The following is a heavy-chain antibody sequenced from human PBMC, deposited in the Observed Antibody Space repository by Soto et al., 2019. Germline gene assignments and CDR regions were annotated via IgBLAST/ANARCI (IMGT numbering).Heavy chain of an antibody. CDR3: AKDLGSTNCFDS. CDR2: ISRSGGDT. V-gene: IGHV3-23*01. Sequence: GGSLRLSCAASGFTFSNYAMGWVRQAPGKGLEWVSAISRSGGDTYYADSVKGRFTISRDNSKNTVFLQMNSLRAEDTAIYYCAKDLGSTNCFDSWGQGTLVTVSS. J-gene: IGHJ4*02. D-gene: IGHD2-2*01. CDR1: GFTFSNYA.